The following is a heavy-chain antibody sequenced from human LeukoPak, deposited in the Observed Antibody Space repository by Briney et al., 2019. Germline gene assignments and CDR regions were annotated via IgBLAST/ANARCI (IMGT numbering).Heavy chain of an antibody. CDR1: DGSITGYY. J-gene: IGHJ3*01. Sequence: SETLSLTCSVSDGSITGYYWSWIRQPPGKGLEWIAYVFYTGTTLYNPSLKSRVTMSVDTSKTQFSLKLTSVTAADTAVYYCARHIAVSYDAFDLWGRGTMVTVSS. CDR2: VFYTGTT. D-gene: IGHD6-19*01. V-gene: IGHV4-59*08. CDR3: ARHIAVSYDAFDL.